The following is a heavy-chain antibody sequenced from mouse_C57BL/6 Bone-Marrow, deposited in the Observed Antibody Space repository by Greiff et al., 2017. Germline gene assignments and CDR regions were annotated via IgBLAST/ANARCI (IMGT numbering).Heavy chain of an antibody. CDR1: GYTFTSYW. D-gene: IGHD3-2*02. CDR3: AREDSSGYLYYAMDY. V-gene: IGHV1-55*01. J-gene: IGHJ4*01. Sequence: QVQLQQPGAELVKPGASVKMSCKASGYTFTSYWITWVKQRPGQGLEWIGDIYPGSGSTNYNKKFKSKATLTVDTSSSTAYMQLSSLTSEDSAVYYCAREDSSGYLYYAMDYWGQGTSVTVSS. CDR2: IYPGSGST.